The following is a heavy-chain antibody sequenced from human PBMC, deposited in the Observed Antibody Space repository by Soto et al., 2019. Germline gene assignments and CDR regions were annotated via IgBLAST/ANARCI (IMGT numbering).Heavy chain of an antibody. CDR1: GFTFSSYG. CDR2: IWYDGSNK. D-gene: IGHD6-19*01. CDR3: ARGLIAVAGKTLDY. V-gene: IGHV3-33*01. J-gene: IGHJ4*02. Sequence: GGSLRLSCAASGFTFSSYGMHWVRQAPGKGLEWVAVIWYDGSNKYYADSVKGRFTISRDNSKNTLYLQMNSLRAEDTAVYYCARGLIAVAGKTLDYWGQGTLVTVSS.